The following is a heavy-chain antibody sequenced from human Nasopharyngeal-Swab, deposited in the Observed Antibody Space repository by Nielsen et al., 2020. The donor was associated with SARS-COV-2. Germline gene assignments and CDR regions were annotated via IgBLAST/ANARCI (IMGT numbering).Heavy chain of an antibody. D-gene: IGHD3-22*01. CDR1: AFTFGNYY. J-gene: IGHJ4*02. Sequence: GESLKISCAASAFTFGNYYMTWIRQAPGKGLEWVSYISGTGDTVYYADSVKGRFTISRDNAKNSLYLQMNSLRAEDTAVYYARGDDTTDYYEPFDYWGQGTLVTASS. CDR2: ISGTGDTV. V-gene: IGHV3-11*04. CDR3: ARGDDTTDYYEPFDY.